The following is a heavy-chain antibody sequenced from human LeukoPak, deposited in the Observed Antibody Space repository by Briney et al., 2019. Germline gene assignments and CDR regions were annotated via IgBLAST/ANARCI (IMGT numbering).Heavy chain of an antibody. Sequence: GGSLRLSCAASRFTFSSYGMRWVRQAPGKGLEWVAVIWYDGSNKYYAGSVKGRFTISRDNSKNTLYLQMNSLRAEDTAVYYCARVSSNDNYYFDYWGQGTLVTVSS. CDR2: IWYDGSNK. CDR1: RFTFSSYG. CDR3: ARVSSNDNYYFDY. V-gene: IGHV3-33*01. D-gene: IGHD1-20*01. J-gene: IGHJ4*02.